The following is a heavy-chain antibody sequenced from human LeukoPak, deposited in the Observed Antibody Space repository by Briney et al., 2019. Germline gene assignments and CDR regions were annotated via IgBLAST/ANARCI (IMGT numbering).Heavy chain of an antibody. CDR2: ISYDGSNK. J-gene: IGHJ4*01. Sequence: GGSLRLSCAASGFTFSSYGMHWVRQAPGKGLEWVAVISYDGSNKYYADSVKGRFTISRDNSKNTLYLQMNSLRAEDTAVYYCASGRHDFVHWGHGTLVTVSS. CDR1: GFTFSSYG. D-gene: IGHD3-16*01. V-gene: IGHV3-30*03. CDR3: ASGRHDFVH.